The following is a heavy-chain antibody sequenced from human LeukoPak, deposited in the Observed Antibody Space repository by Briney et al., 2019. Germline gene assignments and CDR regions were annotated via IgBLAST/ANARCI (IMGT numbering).Heavy chain of an antibody. CDR3: ARDPAAAGTVDY. Sequence: PSETLSLTCTVSGGSISSSSYYWGWIRQPPGKGLEWIGSIYYSGSTYYNPSLKSRVTISADTSKNQFSLKLSSVTAADTAVYYCARDPAAAGTVDYWGQGTLVTVSS. CDR1: GGSISSSSYY. J-gene: IGHJ4*02. CDR2: IYYSGST. D-gene: IGHD6-13*01. V-gene: IGHV4-39*07.